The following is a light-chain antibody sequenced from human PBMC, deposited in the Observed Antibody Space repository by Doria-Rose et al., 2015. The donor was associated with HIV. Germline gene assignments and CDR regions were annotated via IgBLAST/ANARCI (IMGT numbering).Light chain of an antibody. J-gene: IGKJ1*01. CDR3: HQYGTSWT. Sequence: EIVLTQSPGTLSLSPGERATLSCRASQSFSSTYLAWYQQKPGQARSLLIYDGSTRATGIPDRFSASGSGTDFTLTINRLEPEDFALYYCHQYGTSWTFGQGTKAEI. V-gene: IGKV3-20*01. CDR2: DGS. CDR1: QSFSSTY.